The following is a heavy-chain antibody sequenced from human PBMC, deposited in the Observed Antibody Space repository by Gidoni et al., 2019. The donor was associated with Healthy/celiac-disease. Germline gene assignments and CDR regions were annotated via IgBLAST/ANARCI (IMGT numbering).Heavy chain of an antibody. CDR2: IYSGGST. J-gene: IGHJ6*02. Sequence: EEQLVESGGGLIQPGGSLRLSCAASGFTVRSNYMSWVRQAPGKGLEWVSIIYSGGSTYYADSVKGRFTISRDNSKNTLYLQMNSLRAEDTAVYYCAREPEHLLRGTYYYGMDVWGQGTTVTVSS. V-gene: IGHV3-53*01. CDR3: AREPEHLLRGTYYYGMDV. D-gene: IGHD3-3*01. CDR1: GFTVRSNY.